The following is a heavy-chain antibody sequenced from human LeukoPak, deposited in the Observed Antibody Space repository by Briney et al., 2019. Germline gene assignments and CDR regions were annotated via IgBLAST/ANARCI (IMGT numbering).Heavy chain of an antibody. D-gene: IGHD3-16*01. CDR1: GFTFSIYW. J-gene: IGHJ4*02. Sequence: AGSLRLSCAASGFTFSIYWRTWVRQAPGKGLEWVANIKEGGSEKYYVDSVKGRFTISRDNAKKSLYLQMNSLRDEDTDVYYCAREEAGGPDYWGQGTLVTVSS. CDR3: AREEAGGPDY. V-gene: IGHV3-7*01. CDR2: IKEGGSEK.